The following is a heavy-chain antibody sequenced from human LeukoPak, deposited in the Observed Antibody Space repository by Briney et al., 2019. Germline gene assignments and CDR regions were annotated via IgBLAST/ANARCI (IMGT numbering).Heavy chain of an antibody. V-gene: IGHV3-30*18. D-gene: IGHD2-2*01. CDR3: AKEIVIIPAASYAFDI. CDR2: ISFDGSNK. Sequence: GGSLRLSCAASGFTFSSYVMHWVRQAPGEGLEWVAVISFDGSNKYYGDSLKGRFTISRDNSKNTLYLQTNSLRAEDTAVYYCAKEIVIIPAASYAFDIWGQGTMVIVSS. J-gene: IGHJ3*02. CDR1: GFTFSSYV.